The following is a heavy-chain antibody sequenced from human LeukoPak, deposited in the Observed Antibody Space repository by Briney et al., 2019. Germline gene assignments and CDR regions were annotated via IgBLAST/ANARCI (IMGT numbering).Heavy chain of an antibody. V-gene: IGHV4-59*12. J-gene: IGHJ4*02. Sequence: SETLSLTCTVSGGSISTYHWNWIRKSPEKGLEWIGYMQSTGNSNYNPSLKSRVTMSVDMSRNQIVLNLSSATAADTAVYFCARDKQHSYGRYFDHWGQGTLVTVSS. D-gene: IGHD5-18*01. CDR1: GGSISTYH. CDR3: ARDKQHSYGRYFDH. CDR2: MQSTGNS.